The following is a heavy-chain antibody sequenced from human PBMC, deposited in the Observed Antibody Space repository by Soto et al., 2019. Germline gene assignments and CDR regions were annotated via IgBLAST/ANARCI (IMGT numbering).Heavy chain of an antibody. CDR1: SDSISSYY. CDR2: TDYSGNT. V-gene: IGHV4-59*08. CDR3: ARAVGDPLYYLDY. D-gene: IGHD6-19*01. J-gene: IGHJ4*02. Sequence: QVQLQESGPGLVRPSETLSLTCTVSSDSISSYYWIWIRQSPGKGLEWIGYTDYSGNTNYNPSLKSRVTISGHTAKNHFSLRLSSVTAADTAVYYCARAVGDPLYYLDYWGQGTRVTFSS.